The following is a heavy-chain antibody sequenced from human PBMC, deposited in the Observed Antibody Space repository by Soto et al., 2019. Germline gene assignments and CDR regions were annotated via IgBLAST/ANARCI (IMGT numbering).Heavy chain of an antibody. J-gene: IGHJ6*02. Sequence: QVQLVESGGDLVQPGRSLRLSCVVSGFTFSNYGMHWVRQAPGKGLEWVADIWYDGSGQRYAGSVQGRFTISRDNSKNTLYLQINSLRVEDTAVYYCAKDEVSRKYYGHSLDVCGQGTTVTVSS. CDR3: AKDEVSRKYYGHSLDV. D-gene: IGHD4-17*01. CDR2: IWYDGSGQ. CDR1: GFTFSNYG. V-gene: IGHV3-33*03.